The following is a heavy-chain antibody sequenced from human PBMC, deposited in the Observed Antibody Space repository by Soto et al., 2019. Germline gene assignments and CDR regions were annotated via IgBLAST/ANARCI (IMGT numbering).Heavy chain of an antibody. V-gene: IGHV4-4*07. J-gene: IGHJ4*02. Sequence: PSETLSLTCTVSGGSISDYSSSHYWSWIRQPAGKGLEWVGRVSTSGHPTYSPSLKSRVTISLDTSKNHFSLELTSVTAADTAVYYCARVKLAGRGGFDYWGLGTLVTVSS. CDR3: ARVKLAGRGGFDY. CDR1: GGSISDYSSSHY. D-gene: IGHD2-15*01. CDR2: VSTSGHP.